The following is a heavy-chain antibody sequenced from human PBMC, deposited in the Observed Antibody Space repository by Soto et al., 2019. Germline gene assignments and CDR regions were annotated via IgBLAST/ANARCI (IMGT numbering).Heavy chain of an antibody. J-gene: IGHJ6*02. Sequence: VASVKVSCKASGYTFTSYGISWVRQAPGQGLEWMGWISAYNGNTNYAQKLQGRVTMTTDTSTSTAYMELRSLRSDDTAVYYCARDRLPTYYYDSSGYKGRMDVWGQGTTVTVSS. CDR3: ARDRLPTYYYDSSGYKGRMDV. V-gene: IGHV1-18*04. CDR1: GYTFTSYG. D-gene: IGHD3-22*01. CDR2: ISAYNGNT.